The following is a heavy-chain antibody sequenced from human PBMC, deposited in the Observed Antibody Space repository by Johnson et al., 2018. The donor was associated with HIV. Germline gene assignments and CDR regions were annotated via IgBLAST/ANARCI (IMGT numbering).Heavy chain of an antibody. CDR2: ISSSDSTI. D-gene: IGHD1-26*01. V-gene: IGHV3-48*04. Sequence: VPLVESGGGLVQPGGSLRPSCAVSGFTFSSYAMSWVRQAPGKGLEWVSTISSSDSTIYYADSVKGRFTISRDNANNSLYLQMNSLRAEDTAVYYCARDSERGFDIWGQGTMVTVSS. J-gene: IGHJ3*02. CDR1: GFTFSSYA. CDR3: ARDSERGFDI.